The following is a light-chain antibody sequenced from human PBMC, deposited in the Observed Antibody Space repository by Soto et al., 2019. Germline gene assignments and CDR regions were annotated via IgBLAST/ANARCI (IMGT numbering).Light chain of an antibody. V-gene: IGLV2-14*01. Sequence: QSALTQPASVSGSPGQSITISCTGTSTDIGVYNHVSWYQQHPGKAPKVMIYEVTNRPSGVSNRFSGSKSGDTASLTISGLHSEDEADYYCSSYTTSATLVFGGGTKLT. J-gene: IGLJ3*02. CDR2: EVT. CDR3: SSYTTSATLV. CDR1: STDIGVYNH.